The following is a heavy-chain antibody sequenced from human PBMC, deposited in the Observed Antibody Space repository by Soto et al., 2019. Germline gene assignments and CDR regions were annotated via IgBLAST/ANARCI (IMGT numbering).Heavy chain of an antibody. D-gene: IGHD4-17*01. J-gene: IGHJ6*02. CDR3: ASDYGGNRYYYGMDV. V-gene: IGHV1-69*01. Sequence: QVQLVQSGAEVKKPGSSVNVSCKASGGTFSSYAISWVRQAPGQGLEWMGGIITILGTANYAQKFQGRVTITADESTSTAYMELSSLRSEDTAVYYCASDYGGNRYYYGMDVWGQGTTVTVSS. CDR1: GGTFSSYA. CDR2: IITILGTA.